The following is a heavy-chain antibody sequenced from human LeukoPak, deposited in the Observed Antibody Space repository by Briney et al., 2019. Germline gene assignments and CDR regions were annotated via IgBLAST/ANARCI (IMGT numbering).Heavy chain of an antibody. D-gene: IGHD2-2*03. J-gene: IGHJ6*02. CDR2: ISWNSGKI. V-gene: IGHV3-9*01. Sequence: GRSLRLSCAASGFTFEDYAMHRVRQTPGKGLEWVSGISWNSGKIGYADSVKGRFTISRDNAKNSLYLQMNSLRAEDTAFYYCAKNISPVNGNGWIDGMDVWGQGTTVTVSS. CDR3: AKNISPVNGNGWIDGMDV. CDR1: GFTFEDYA.